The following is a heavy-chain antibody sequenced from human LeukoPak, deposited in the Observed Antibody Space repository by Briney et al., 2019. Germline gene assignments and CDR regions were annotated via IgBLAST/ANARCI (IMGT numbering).Heavy chain of an antibody. CDR3: ARAVTVGYDYDY. J-gene: IGHJ4*02. CDR2: VYYSGST. CDR1: DGSIRSDDYY. Sequence: PSETLSLTCTVSDGSIRSDDYYWSWIPQPPGKGLDWIGYVYYSGSTYYDPSLKRRATSSIDTSKKQFSQKLSSVTAADTAVYYCARAVTVGYDYDYWGQGTLVSVSS. V-gene: IGHV4-30-4*01. D-gene: IGHD4-23*01.